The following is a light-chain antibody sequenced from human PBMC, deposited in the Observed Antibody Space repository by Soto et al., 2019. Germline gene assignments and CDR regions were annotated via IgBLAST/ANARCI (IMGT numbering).Light chain of an antibody. J-gene: IGLJ1*01. CDR3: NSYTSTITYV. CDR1: SSDVGSYNR. CDR2: EVS. Sequence: QSVLSQPPSVSGSPGQSVTISCTGTSSDVGSYNRVSWYQQPPGTAPKLMIYEVSNRPSGVPDRFSGSKSGNTASLTISGLQAEDEAYYYCNSYTSTITYVFGTGTKVTVL. V-gene: IGLV2-18*02.